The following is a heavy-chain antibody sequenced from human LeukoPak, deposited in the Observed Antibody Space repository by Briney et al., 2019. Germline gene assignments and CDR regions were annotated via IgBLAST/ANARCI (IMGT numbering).Heavy chain of an antibody. J-gene: IGHJ5*02. CDR3: ARSDWFDP. V-gene: IGHV3-74*01. Sequence: GGSLRLSCATYGFTFSGYWMHWVRQAPGKGLVWVSRIKFDGSSTSYADSVKGRFTVSRDNAKNTLFLHMNSLRAEDTAVYYCARSDWFDPWGQGTLVTVSS. CDR1: GFTFSGYW. CDR2: IKFDGSST.